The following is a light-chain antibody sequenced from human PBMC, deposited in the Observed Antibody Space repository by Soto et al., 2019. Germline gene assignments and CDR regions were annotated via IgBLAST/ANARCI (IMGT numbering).Light chain of an antibody. CDR2: AAS. CDR1: QSSFDTY. Sequence: EVVLTQSPDTLSLSPGERATLSCRASQSSFDTYLAWFQQKPGQAPRLLIYAASTRATGMPDRFSGSRSGTDFTLTISRLEPEDAAVYYCHQYGNSPWTLGQGTKVEI. J-gene: IGKJ1*01. CDR3: HQYGNSPWT. V-gene: IGKV3-20*01.